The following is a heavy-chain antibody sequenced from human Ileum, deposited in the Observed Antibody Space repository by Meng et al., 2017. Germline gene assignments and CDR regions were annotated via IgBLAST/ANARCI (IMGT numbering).Heavy chain of an antibody. Sequence: QVQLVESGGGVVQPGTSLRLSCAASGFTFSSYAMYWVRQAPGKGLEWVAVISSDGANKYYTDSVKGQFTISRDNSKNTLSLQMNSLTAEDTAVYYCARDLLRACDYWGQGTLVTVSS. CDR1: GFTFSSYA. V-gene: IGHV3-30*10. D-gene: IGHD1-26*01. CDR2: ISSDGANK. CDR3: ARDLLRACDY. J-gene: IGHJ4*02.